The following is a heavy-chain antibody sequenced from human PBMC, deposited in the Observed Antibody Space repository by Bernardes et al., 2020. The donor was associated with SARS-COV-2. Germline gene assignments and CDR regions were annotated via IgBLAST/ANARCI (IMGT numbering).Heavy chain of an antibody. V-gene: IGHV2-5*02. CDR3: AHRRASYDILTGYYTPGRYYFDY. D-gene: IGHD3-9*01. CDR1: GFSLSTSGVG. J-gene: IGHJ4*02. Sequence: SGPTLVKPTQTLTLTCTFSGFSLSTSGVGVGWIRQPPGKALEWLALIYWDDDKRYSPSLKSRLTITKDTSKNQVVLTMTNMDPVDTATYYCAHRRASYDILTGYYTPGRYYFDYWGQGTLVTVSS. CDR2: IYWDDDK.